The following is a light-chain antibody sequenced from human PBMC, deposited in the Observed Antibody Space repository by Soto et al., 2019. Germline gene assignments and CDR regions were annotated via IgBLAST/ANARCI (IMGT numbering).Light chain of an antibody. CDR3: QQSYSTPPYT. J-gene: IGKJ2*01. CDR1: QSISSY. Sequence: DIQMTQSPSSLSASVGDRVTITCRASQSISSYLNWYQQKPGKAPKLLIYAASSLQSGVPSRFSGSGSGTEFTLTISSLQPEDVATYSCQQSYSTPPYTFGQVTKLEIK. CDR2: AAS. V-gene: IGKV1-39*01.